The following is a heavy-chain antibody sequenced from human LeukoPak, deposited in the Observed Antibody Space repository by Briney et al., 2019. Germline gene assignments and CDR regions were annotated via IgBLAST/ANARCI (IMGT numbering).Heavy chain of an antibody. CDR3: ARVASKWYRHWFDP. V-gene: IGHV3-30*02. Sequence: GGSLRLSCAASNFMFSNYDMNWARQAPGKGLEWVAFIRYDGSYKNSAESVQGRFTISRDNSKNTLYLQMNSLRAEDTAVYYCARVASKWYRHWFDPWGQGTLVTVSS. J-gene: IGHJ5*02. D-gene: IGHD2-8*01. CDR1: NFMFSNYD. CDR2: IRYDGSYK.